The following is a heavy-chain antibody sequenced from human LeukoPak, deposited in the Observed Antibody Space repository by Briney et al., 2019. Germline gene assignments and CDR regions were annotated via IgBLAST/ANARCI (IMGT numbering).Heavy chain of an antibody. CDR2: ISAYNGNT. CDR3: ARLLFTVTSRDLDY. V-gene: IGHV1-18*01. CDR1: GYTFTSYG. D-gene: IGHD4-17*01. J-gene: IGHJ4*02. Sequence: ASVKVSCKASGYTFTSYGISWVRQAPGQGLEWMGWISAYNGNTNYAQKLQGRVTMTTDTSTGTAYMELRSLRSDDTAVYYCARLLFTVTSRDLDYWGQGTLVTVSS.